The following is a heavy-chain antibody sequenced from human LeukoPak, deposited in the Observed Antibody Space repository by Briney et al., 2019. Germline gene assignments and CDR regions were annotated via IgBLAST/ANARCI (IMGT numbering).Heavy chain of an antibody. V-gene: IGHV3-23*01. D-gene: IGHD3-22*01. Sequence: PGGSLRLSCAASGFTFSSYAMSWVRQAPGKGLEWVSAISGSGGSTYYADSVKGRFTISRDNSKNTLYLQMNSLRAEDAAVYYCAKARGGYYDSSGYYYYSDYWGHGSLVTVSS. J-gene: IGHJ4*01. CDR3: AKARGGYYDSSGYYYYSDY. CDR1: GFTFSSYA. CDR2: ISGSGGST.